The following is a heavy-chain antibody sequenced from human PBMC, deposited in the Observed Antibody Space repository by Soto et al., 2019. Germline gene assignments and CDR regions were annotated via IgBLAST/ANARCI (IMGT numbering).Heavy chain of an antibody. Sequence: GASVKVSCKASGYTFTSCDINWVRQATGQGLEWMGWMNPNSGNTGYAQKFQGRVTMTRNTSISTAYMELSSLRSEDTAVHYCARDMTTVTTPRYYYGMDVWGQGTTVTVSS. D-gene: IGHD4-4*01. J-gene: IGHJ6*02. CDR1: GYTFTSCD. CDR3: ARDMTTVTTPRYYYGMDV. CDR2: MNPNSGNT. V-gene: IGHV1-8*01.